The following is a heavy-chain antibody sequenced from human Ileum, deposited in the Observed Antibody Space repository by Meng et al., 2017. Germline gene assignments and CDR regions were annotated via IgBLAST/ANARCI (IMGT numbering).Heavy chain of an antibody. D-gene: IGHD6-19*01. CDR1: DYTFTGYG. J-gene: IGHJ4*02. V-gene: IGHV1-18*01. Sequence: VQPVQSGPAVKKPGASVKVSCKASDYTFTGYGVSWVRQAPGQGLEWMAWLGAHDGDTSHAPKFQGRVTVSADRPTATAYMELRSLRSDDTAVYSCARDRQWVFDYWGQGTLVTVSS. CDR3: ARDRQWVFDY. CDR2: LGAHDGDT.